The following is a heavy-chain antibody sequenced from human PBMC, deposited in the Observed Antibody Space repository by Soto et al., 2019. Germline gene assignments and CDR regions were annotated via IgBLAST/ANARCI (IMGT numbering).Heavy chain of an antibody. Sequence: GPSVKVSCKASGYTFTSYAMHWVRQAPGQRLEWMGWINAGNGNTNYSQKFQGRVTMTTDTSTSTAYMELSSLRSDDTAVYYCARAPTITIFGVVITDAFDIWGQGTMVTVSS. CDR1: GYTFTSYA. J-gene: IGHJ3*02. D-gene: IGHD3-3*01. CDR3: ARAPTITIFGVVITDAFDI. CDR2: INAGNGNT. V-gene: IGHV1-3*01.